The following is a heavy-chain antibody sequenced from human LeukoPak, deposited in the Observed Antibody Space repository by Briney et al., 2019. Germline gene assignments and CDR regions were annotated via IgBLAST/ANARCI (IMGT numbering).Heavy chain of an antibody. V-gene: IGHV3-53*05. CDR2: IYSGERT. CDR3: AKDQRSYYASGSHYRGGNWFDP. D-gene: IGHD3-10*01. J-gene: IGHJ5*02. CDR1: GFSVTTND. Sequence: GGSLRLSCAVSGFSVTTNDMSWVRQAPGKGLEWVSVIYSGERTYYAASVKGRFTISRDNSKNTVYVQMNSLRAEDTAVYYCAKDQRSYYASGSHYRGGNWFDPWGQGTLVTVSS.